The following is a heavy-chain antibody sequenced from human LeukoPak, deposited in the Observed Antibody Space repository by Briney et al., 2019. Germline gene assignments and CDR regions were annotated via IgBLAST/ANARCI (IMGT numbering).Heavy chain of an antibody. Sequence: GGSLRLSRAASGFTVSTNYMNWVRPAPGKGLEWVSAIYIDGTTYYADSVMRRFTFSRDNSKNTLHLQMNSVRTEDTAVYYCVRDKLGSGYSSDFDFWGQGTPVTVSS. CDR2: IYIDGTT. J-gene: IGHJ4*02. D-gene: IGHD3-22*01. CDR1: GFTVSTNY. CDR3: VRDKLGSGYSSDFDF. V-gene: IGHV3-66*02.